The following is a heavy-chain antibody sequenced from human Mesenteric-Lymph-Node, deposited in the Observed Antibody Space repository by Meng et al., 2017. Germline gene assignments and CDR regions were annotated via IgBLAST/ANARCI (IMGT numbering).Heavy chain of an antibody. D-gene: IGHD3-10*01. CDR2: IYYSGST. CDR1: GGSISSGGYY. CDR3: ARVGGITMVRGVTNAFDI. Sequence: SETLSLTCTVSGGSISSGGYYWSWIRQHPGKGLEWIGYIYYSGSTYYNPSLKSRVTISVDTSKNQFSLKLSSVTAADTAVYYCARVGGITMVRGVTNAFDIWGQGTMVTVSS. J-gene: IGHJ3*02. V-gene: IGHV4-31*03.